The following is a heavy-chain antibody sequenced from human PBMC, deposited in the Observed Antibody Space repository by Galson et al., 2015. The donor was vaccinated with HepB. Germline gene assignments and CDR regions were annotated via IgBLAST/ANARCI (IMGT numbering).Heavy chain of an antibody. CDR3: VRMGDLSGYSSR. CDR1: GFNFSGPA. D-gene: IGHD6-13*01. CDR2: IRSKTSNYAA. Sequence: SLRLSCAASGFNFSGPAIHWVRQASGKGPEWIGRIRSKTSNYAALYVQSLKGRFTISRDDSKNMAYLHMRSLKTDDTAVYYCVRMGDLSGYSSRWGQGTLVTVSS. V-gene: IGHV3-73*01. J-gene: IGHJ4*02.